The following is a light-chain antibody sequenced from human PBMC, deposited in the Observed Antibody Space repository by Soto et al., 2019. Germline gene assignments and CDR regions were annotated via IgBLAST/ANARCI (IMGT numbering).Light chain of an antibody. J-gene: IGLJ2*01. CDR2: RSD. V-gene: IGLV1-47*01. Sequence: QLVLTQPPSASGTPGQRVTISCSGSSSNIGTNYVYWYQQVPGTAPKLLIYRSDQRPSGVPDRFSGSKSGTSASLAISGLRSEHEADYYCSAWDDSLRAVVFGGGTQLTVL. CDR1: SSNIGTNY. CDR3: SAWDDSLRAVV.